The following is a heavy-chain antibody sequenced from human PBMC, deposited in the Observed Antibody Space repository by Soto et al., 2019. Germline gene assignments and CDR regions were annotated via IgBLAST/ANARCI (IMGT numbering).Heavy chain of an antibody. CDR1: GFTFSSYG. V-gene: IGHV3-30*18. CDR3: AKDHRYYEDRTYFDY. J-gene: IGHJ4*02. CDR2: ISYDGSNK. Sequence: QVQLVESGGGVVQPGRSLRLSCAASGFTFSSYGMHWVRQAPGKGLEWVAVISYDGSNKYYADSVKGLFTISRDNSQNTLYLQMNSLRAEDTAVYYCAKDHRYYEDRTYFDYWGQGTLVTVSS. D-gene: IGHD3-22*01.